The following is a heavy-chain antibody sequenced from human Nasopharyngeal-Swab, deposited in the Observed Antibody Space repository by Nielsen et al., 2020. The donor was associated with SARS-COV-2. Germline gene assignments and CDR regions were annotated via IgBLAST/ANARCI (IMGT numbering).Heavy chain of an antibody. V-gene: IGHV1-69*13. J-gene: IGHJ3*02. Sequence: SVKVSCKASGGTFSSHAISWVRQAPGQGLEWMGGIIPIFGTANYAQKFQGRVTITADESTSTAYMELSSLRSEDTAVYYCARSRYDFWSGYRNPNAFDIWGQGTMVTVSS. CDR3: ARSRYDFWSGYRNPNAFDI. CDR1: GGTFSSHA. D-gene: IGHD3-3*01. CDR2: IIPIFGTA.